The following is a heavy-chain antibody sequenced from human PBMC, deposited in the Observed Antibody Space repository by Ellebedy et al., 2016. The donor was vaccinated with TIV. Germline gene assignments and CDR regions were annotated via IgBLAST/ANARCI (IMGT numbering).Heavy chain of an antibody. J-gene: IGHJ3*01. CDR3: ARGAEDFGGINFDL. Sequence: MPGGSLRLSCTVSGGPINNYYWTWIRQPPGKGLEWIGHIHYNGQTAYNTSLEGRVTISLHTSENQFSLTLTSVTAADTAVYFCARGAEDFGGINFDLWGQGTEVTASS. V-gene: IGHV4-59*01. CDR2: IHYNGQT. D-gene: IGHD4-23*01. CDR1: GGPINNYY.